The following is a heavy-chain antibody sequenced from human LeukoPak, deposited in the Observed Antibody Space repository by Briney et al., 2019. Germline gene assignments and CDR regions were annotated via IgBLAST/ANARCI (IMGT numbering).Heavy chain of an antibody. D-gene: IGHD6-19*01. V-gene: IGHV4-59*01. Sequence: SETLSLTCTVSGGSISNYYWSWIRQPPGKGLEWIGYIYYSGSTNYNPFLKSRVIISVDTSKNQFSLKLTSVTAADTAVYYCARHGPGVIAVADALFDYWGQGTLVTVSS. CDR3: ARHGPGVIAVADALFDY. CDR2: IYYSGST. J-gene: IGHJ4*02. CDR1: GGSISNYY.